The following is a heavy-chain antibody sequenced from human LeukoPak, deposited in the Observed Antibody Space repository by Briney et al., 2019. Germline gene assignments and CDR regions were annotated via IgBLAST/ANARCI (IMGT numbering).Heavy chain of an antibody. J-gene: IGHJ4*02. V-gene: IGHV3-23*01. CDR3: AKDLVTGSLDY. Sequence: GGSLRLSCAASGFTFSSYAMTWVRQAPGKGLEWVSSISSSGGSTYYADSVRGRFTISRDNSKNKLYLQMNSLRAEDTAIYYCAKDLVTGSLDYWGQGTLVTVSS. D-gene: IGHD3-10*01. CDR1: GFTFSSYA. CDR2: ISSSGGST.